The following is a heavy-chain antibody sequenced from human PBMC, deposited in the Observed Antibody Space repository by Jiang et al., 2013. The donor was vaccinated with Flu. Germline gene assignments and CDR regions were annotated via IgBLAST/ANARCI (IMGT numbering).Heavy chain of an antibody. Sequence: KASGYTFTSYAMHWVRQAPGQRLEWMGWINAGNGNTKYSQKFQGRVTITRDTSASTAYMELSSLRSEDTAVYYCASGALLWFGSPDDYWGQGTLVTVSS. V-gene: IGHV1-3*01. CDR3: ASGALLWFGSPDDY. CDR1: GYTFTSYA. J-gene: IGHJ4*02. D-gene: IGHD3-10*01. CDR2: INAGNGNT.